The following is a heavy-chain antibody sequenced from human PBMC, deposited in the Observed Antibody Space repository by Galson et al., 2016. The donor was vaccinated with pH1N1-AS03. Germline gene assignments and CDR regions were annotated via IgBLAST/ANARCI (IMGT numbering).Heavy chain of an antibody. CDR2: IIPMLNIP. CDR1: GGTFNTYA. J-gene: IGHJ3*02. Sequence: KVSRKASGGTFNTYAISWVRQAPGQGLEWMGRIIPMLNIPDYAQKFQVRVTITADKSTNTAYMELTNLRSDDTALYYCAKGYSATPSGTFDIWGQGTMVTVSS. V-gene: IGHV1-69*04. CDR3: AKGYSATPSGTFDI. D-gene: IGHD2-15*01.